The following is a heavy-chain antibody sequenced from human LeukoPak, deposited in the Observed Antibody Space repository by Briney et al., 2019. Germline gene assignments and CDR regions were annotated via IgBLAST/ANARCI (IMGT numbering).Heavy chain of an antibody. CDR3: ARQTGIAAAGTWGYYMDV. V-gene: IGHV3-7*01. J-gene: IGHJ6*03. CDR2: IKQDGSEK. CDR1: GFTFSSYW. Sequence: PGGSLRLSCAASGFTFSSYWMGWVRQAPGKGLEWVANIKQDGSEKYYVDSVRGRFTISRDNAKNSLYLQMNSLRAEDTAVYYCARQTGIAAAGTWGYYMDVWGKGTTVTVSS. D-gene: IGHD6-13*01.